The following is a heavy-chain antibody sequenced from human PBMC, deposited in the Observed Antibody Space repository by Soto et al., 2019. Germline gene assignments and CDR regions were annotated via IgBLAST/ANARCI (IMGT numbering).Heavy chain of an antibody. CDR1: GYTFTGYY. D-gene: IGHD2-15*01. CDR3: ARADCSGGSCYASNYYYYGMDV. J-gene: IGHJ6*02. V-gene: IGHV1-2*04. CDR2: INPNSGGT. Sequence: GASVKVSCKASGYTFTGYYMHWVRQAPGQGLEWMGWINPNSGGTNYAQKFQGWVTMTRDTSISTAYMELSRLRSDDTAVYYCARADCSGGSCYASNYYYYGMDVWGQGTTVTVSS.